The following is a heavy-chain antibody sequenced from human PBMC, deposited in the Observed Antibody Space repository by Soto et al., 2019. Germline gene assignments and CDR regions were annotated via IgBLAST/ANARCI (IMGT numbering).Heavy chain of an antibody. D-gene: IGHD2-21*01. CDR1: GFIFSNYK. CDR3: ARAPLFAGYYYYLDV. CDR2: ISGTSSHI. J-gene: IGHJ6*03. V-gene: IGHV3-21*06. Sequence: EVQLVESGGGLVKPGGSLTLSCATSGFIFSNYKMNWVRQAPGKGLEWVSSISGTSSHIYYADSVKGRFTISRDNAENSRYLQMNSLRAEDTAVYYCARAPLFAGYYYYLDVWGKGTTVIVSS.